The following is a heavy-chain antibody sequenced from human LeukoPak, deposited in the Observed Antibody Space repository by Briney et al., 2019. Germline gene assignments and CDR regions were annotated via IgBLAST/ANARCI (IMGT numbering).Heavy chain of an antibody. Sequence: SETLSLTCAVSGGSISSGGYSWSWIRQPPGKGLEWIGYIYHSGSTNYNPSLKSRVTISVDKSKNQFSLKLSSVTAADTAVYYCARDTAPLQNFDYWGQGTLVTVSS. J-gene: IGHJ4*02. CDR1: GGSISSGGYS. CDR3: ARDTAPLQNFDY. CDR2: IYHSGST. V-gene: IGHV4-30-2*01.